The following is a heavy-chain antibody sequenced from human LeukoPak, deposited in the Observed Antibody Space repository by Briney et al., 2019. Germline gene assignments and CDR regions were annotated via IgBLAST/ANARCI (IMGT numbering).Heavy chain of an antibody. CDR1: GYSISSGYY. CDR3: ARHATNYYDSSGYYELFDY. CDR2: IYNSGST. V-gene: IGHV4-38-2*02. D-gene: IGHD3-22*01. Sequence: PSETLSLTCTVSGYSISSGYYWGWIRQPPGKGLEWIGSIYNSGSTYYNPSLKSRVTISVDTSKNQFSLKLSSVTAADTAVYYCARHATNYYDSSGYYELFDYWGQGTLVTVSS. J-gene: IGHJ4*02.